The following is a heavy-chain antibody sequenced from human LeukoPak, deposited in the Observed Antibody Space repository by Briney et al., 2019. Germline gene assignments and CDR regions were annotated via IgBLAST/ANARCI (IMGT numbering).Heavy chain of an antibody. CDR1: GFTFSSYS. CDR3: ARARGSFSFDS. V-gene: IGHV3-21*01. J-gene: IGHJ4*02. Sequence: GGSLRLSCAASGFTFSSYSMNWVRQAPGKGLEWVSSISSTSSYIYYADSVKGRFIISRDNAKSSLYLQMNSLRAEDTAVYYCARARGSFSFDSWGQGTLVTVSS. CDR2: ISSTSSYI. D-gene: IGHD1-26*01.